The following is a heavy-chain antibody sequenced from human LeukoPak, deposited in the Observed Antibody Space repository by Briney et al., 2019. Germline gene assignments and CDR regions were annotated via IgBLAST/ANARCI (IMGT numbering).Heavy chain of an antibody. J-gene: IGHJ6*04. CDR2: IYYSGSI. Sequence: SETLSLTCTVSGGSISSYYWSWIRQPPGKGLEWIGYIYYSGSINYNPSLTSRVTISVDTSKNQFSLKLSSVTAADTAVYYCARLYGSGSYSFMDVWGKGTTVTVSS. CDR1: GGSISSYY. CDR3: ARLYGSGSYSFMDV. D-gene: IGHD3-10*01. V-gene: IGHV4-59*01.